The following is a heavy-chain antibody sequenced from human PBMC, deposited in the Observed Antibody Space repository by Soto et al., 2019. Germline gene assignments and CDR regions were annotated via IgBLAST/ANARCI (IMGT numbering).Heavy chain of an antibody. J-gene: IGHJ3*02. D-gene: IGHD1-1*01. V-gene: IGHV5-51*01. CDR1: GYNFANYL. Sequence: GESLKISFKGSGYNFANYLICWVRQMPVKGLEWMGMIFPGDSDTKNSPSLQGQITMSVDKSDSSAYLQWRSLKASDTAMYYCAARYTTGHDAFDIWGQGTMVTVSS. CDR3: AARYTTGHDAFDI. CDR2: IFPGDSDT.